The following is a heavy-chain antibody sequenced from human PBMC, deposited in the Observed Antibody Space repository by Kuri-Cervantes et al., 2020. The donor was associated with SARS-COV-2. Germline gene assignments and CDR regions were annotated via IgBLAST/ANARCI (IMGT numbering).Heavy chain of an antibody. CDR3: TREAYDYNMGFDS. Sequence: GGSLRLSCEVSGFLFSASAIHWVRQASGKGLEWVGRIKSKTDGGTTDYAAPVKGRFTISRDDSKNTLYLQMNSLRPEDTALYYCTREAYDYNMGFDSWGQGTLVTVSS. D-gene: IGHD4-11*01. CDR2: IKSKTDGGTT. V-gene: IGHV3-15*01. CDR1: GFLFSASA. J-gene: IGHJ4*02.